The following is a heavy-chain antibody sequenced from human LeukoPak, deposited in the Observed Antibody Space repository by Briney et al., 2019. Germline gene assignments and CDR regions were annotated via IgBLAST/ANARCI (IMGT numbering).Heavy chain of an antibody. D-gene: IGHD3-10*01. CDR1: GFTFNSYS. CDR3: ARDPTNMVSDAFDI. J-gene: IGHJ3*02. CDR2: ISSSSSTI. Sequence: GGSLRLSCAASGFTFNSYSMNWVRQAPGKGLEWVSYISSSSSTIYYADSVKGRFTISRDNAKNSLYLQMNSLRAEDTAVYYCARDPTNMVSDAFDIWGQGTMVTVSS. V-gene: IGHV3-48*04.